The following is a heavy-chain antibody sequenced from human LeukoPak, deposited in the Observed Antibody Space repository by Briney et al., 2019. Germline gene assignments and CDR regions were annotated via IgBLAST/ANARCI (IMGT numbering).Heavy chain of an antibody. CDR2: IYTSGST. J-gene: IGHJ6*03. D-gene: IGHD1-26*01. CDR3: ARVAVGANYYYYMDV. Sequence: SETLSLTCTVSGGSISSGSYYWSWIRQPAGKGLEWIGRIYTSGSTNYNPSLKSRVAISVDTSKNQISLKVSSVTAADTAVYYCARVAVGANYYYYMDVWGKGTTVTISS. V-gene: IGHV4-61*02. CDR1: GGSISSGSYY.